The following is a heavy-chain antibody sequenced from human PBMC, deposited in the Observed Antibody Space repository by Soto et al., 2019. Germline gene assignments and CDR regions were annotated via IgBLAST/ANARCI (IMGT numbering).Heavy chain of an antibody. J-gene: IGHJ6*02. D-gene: IGHD6-6*01. CDR1: GYSFSIYW. V-gene: IGHV5-51*01. CDR2: IYPGDSDT. Sequence: GESLKISCKGSGYSFSIYWIGWVRQMPGKGLEWMGVIYPGDSDTRYSPSFQGQVTISADRSISTAYLQWSSLKASDTAMYYCAKTGAARRFYAMDVWGQGTTVTVSS. CDR3: AKTGAARRFYAMDV.